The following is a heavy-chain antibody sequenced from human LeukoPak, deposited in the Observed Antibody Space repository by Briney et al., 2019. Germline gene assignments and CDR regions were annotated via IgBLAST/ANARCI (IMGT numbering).Heavy chain of an antibody. CDR2: IYYSGST. Sequence: PSETLSLTCTVSGGSISNYYWNWIRQPPGKGLEWIGYIYYSGSTNYNPSLKSRVTISVDTSKNQFSLKLSSVTAADTAVYYCARSGGYSSPQNHRGQGTLVTVSS. CDR1: GGSISNYY. CDR3: ARSGGYSSPQNH. J-gene: IGHJ4*02. V-gene: IGHV4-59*01. D-gene: IGHD6-19*01.